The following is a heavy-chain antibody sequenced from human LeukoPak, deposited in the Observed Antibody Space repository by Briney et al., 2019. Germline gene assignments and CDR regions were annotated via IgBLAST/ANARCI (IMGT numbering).Heavy chain of an antibody. J-gene: IGHJ4*02. D-gene: IGHD5-12*01. V-gene: IGHV3-7*01. CDR1: GFTFSRYW. CDR2: IKQDGSEK. CDR3: ARVGNGYVMDY. Sequence: GGSLRLTCAASGFTFSRYWMSWVPQAPGKGLEWVANIKQDGSEKYYVDSVKGRFTISRDNAKNSLYLQMDSLRAEDTAVYYCARVGNGYVMDYWGQGTLVTVSS.